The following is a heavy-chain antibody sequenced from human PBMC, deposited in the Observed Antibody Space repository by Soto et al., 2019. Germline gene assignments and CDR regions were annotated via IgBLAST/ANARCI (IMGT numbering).Heavy chain of an antibody. Sequence: SAKVSCKASCYTFTSYGISWVRQAPGQGLEWMGWISAYNGNTNYAQKLQGRVTMTTDTSTSTAYMELRSLRSDDTAVYYCARDHGVYCSSTSCSKGRAFDIWGQGTMVTVSS. CDR2: ISAYNGNT. D-gene: IGHD2-2*01. CDR1: CYTFTSYG. V-gene: IGHV1-18*04. J-gene: IGHJ3*02. CDR3: ARDHGVYCSSTSCSKGRAFDI.